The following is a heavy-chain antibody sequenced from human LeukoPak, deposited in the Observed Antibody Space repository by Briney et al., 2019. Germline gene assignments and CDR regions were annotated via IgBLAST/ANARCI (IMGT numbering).Heavy chain of an antibody. CDR1: SYTFTRYG. J-gene: IGHJ5*02. CDR3: ATETTMVRGVIFDP. D-gene: IGHD3-10*01. CDR2: ISGSNGNT. Sequence: ASVKVSCKASSYTFTRYGISWVRQAPGQGLEWMGWISGSNGNTNYAQKFQGRVSMTADTSTSTAYMELSSLRSEDTAVYYCATETTMVRGVIFDPWGQGTLVTVSS. V-gene: IGHV1-18*01.